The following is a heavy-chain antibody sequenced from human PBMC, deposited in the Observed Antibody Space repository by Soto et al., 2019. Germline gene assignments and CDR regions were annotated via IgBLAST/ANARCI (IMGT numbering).Heavy chain of an antibody. D-gene: IGHD3-3*01. J-gene: IGHJ6*02. CDR3: ARRRFWSGPKRVYYSYGMDV. CDR1: GYTFNKYG. Sequence: ASVKVSCKASGYTFNKYGITWMRQAPVQVLELMVWIIAYSGNTYYSQKFQDRVTITADTSTITTYMDLRIVISDDTAVYYCARRRFWSGPKRVYYSYGMDVWG. V-gene: IGHV1-18*01. CDR2: IIAYSGNT.